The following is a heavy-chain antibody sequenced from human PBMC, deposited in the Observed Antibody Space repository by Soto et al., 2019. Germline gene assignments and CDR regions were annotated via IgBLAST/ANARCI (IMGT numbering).Heavy chain of an antibody. CDR2: ISYDGSNK. CDR3: ARGEGYCSGGSCPRTPFDY. V-gene: IGHV3-30-3*01. CDR1: GFTFSSYA. Sequence: QVQLVESGGGVVQPGRSLRLSCAASGFTFSSYAMHWVRQAPGKGLEWVAVISYDGSNKYYADSVKGRFTISRDNSKNTLYLQMNSLRAEDTAVYYCARGEGYCSGGSCPRTPFDYWGQGTLVTVSS. J-gene: IGHJ4*02. D-gene: IGHD2-15*01.